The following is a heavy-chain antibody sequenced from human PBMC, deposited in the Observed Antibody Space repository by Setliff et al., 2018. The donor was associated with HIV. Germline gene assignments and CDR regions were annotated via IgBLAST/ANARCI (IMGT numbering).Heavy chain of an antibody. CDR3: ARFGVFVGTFDY. D-gene: IGHD3-16*01. Sequence: PSETLSLTCTVSGGSISSGGYYWSWIRQHPGKGLEWIGYIYYSGSTYYNPSLKSRVTISVDTSKNQFSLKLSSVTAADTAVYYCARFGVFVGTFDYWGQGTLVTVSS. J-gene: IGHJ4*02. CDR2: IYYSGST. V-gene: IGHV4-31*03. CDR1: GGSISSGGYY.